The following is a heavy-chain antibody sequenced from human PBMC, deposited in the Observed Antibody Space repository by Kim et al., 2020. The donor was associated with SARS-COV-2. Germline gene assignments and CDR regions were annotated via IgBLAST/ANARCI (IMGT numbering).Heavy chain of an antibody. Sequence: SETLSLTCTVSGGSISSSSYYWGWIRQPPGKGLEWIGSIYYSGSTYYNPSLKSRVTISVDTSKNQFSLKLSSVTAADTAVYYCARDGVGWGDYYDSSPFGMDVWGQGTTVTVSS. J-gene: IGHJ6*02. D-gene: IGHD3-22*01. CDR2: IYYSGST. CDR1: GGSISSSSYY. V-gene: IGHV4-39*07. CDR3: ARDGVGWGDYYDSSPFGMDV.